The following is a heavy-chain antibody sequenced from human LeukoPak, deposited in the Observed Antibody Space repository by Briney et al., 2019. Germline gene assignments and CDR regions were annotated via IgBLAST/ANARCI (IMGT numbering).Heavy chain of an antibody. J-gene: IGHJ5*02. Sequence: GGSLRLSCAASGFTFSSYAMSWFRQAPGKGLKWVSAISGSGGSTYYADSVKGRFTISRDNSKNTLYLQMNSLRAEDTAVYYCAKDWARITMVRGVIITPFDPWGQGTLVTVSS. CDR2: ISGSGGST. V-gene: IGHV3-23*01. D-gene: IGHD3-10*01. CDR3: AKDWARITMVRGVIITPFDP. CDR1: GFTFSSYA.